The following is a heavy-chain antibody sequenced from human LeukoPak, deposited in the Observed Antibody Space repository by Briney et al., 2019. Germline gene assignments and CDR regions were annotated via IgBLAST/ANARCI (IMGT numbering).Heavy chain of an antibody. Sequence: GESLKISCKSSGYRFTSYWIGWVRQMPGKGPEWMGFIYPDDSDTIYSPSFQGQVTISADKSINTAYLQWSTVKASDTAMYYCARRGSSNWYFDYWGQGTLVTVSS. CDR2: IYPDDSDT. V-gene: IGHV5-51*01. CDR1: GYRFTSYW. CDR3: ARRGSSNWYFDY. D-gene: IGHD6-13*01. J-gene: IGHJ4*02.